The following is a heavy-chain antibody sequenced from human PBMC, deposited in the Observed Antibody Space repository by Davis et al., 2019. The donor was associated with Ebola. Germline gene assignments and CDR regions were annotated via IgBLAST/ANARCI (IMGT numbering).Heavy chain of an antibody. Sequence: PGGSLRLSCKGSGYSFTSYWIGWVRQMPGKGLEWMGIIYPGDSDTRYSPSFQGQVTISADKSISTAYLQWSSLKASDTAMYYCAKGGYASGNWFDPWGQGTLVTVSS. D-gene: IGHD2-8*01. V-gene: IGHV5-51*01. CDR3: AKGGYASGNWFDP. CDR1: GYSFTSYW. J-gene: IGHJ5*02. CDR2: IYPGDSDT.